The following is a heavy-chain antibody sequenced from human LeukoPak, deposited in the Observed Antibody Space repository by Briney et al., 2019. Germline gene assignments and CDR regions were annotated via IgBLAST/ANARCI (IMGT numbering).Heavy chain of an antibody. CDR3: ATRPFWSGYYA. Sequence: PSETLSLTCTVSGGSISSYYWSWIRQPPGKGLEWIGYIYYSGSTNYSPSLKSRVTISVDTSKNQFSLKLSSVTAADTAVYYCATRPFWSGYYAWGQGTLVTVSS. CDR2: IYYSGST. V-gene: IGHV4-59*01. CDR1: GGSISSYY. J-gene: IGHJ5*02. D-gene: IGHD3-3*01.